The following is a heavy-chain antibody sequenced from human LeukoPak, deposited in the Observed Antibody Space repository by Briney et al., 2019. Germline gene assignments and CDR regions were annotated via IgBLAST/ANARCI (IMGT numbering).Heavy chain of an antibody. J-gene: IGHJ4*02. CDR3: AREYSSGWYLYGY. D-gene: IGHD6-19*01. CDR1: GHTFTGYY. V-gene: IGHV1-2*02. Sequence: ASVKASCKASGHTFTGYYMHWVRQAPGQGLEWMGWINPNSGGTNYAQKFQGRVTMTRDTSISTAYMELSRLRSDDTAVYYCAREYSSGWYLYGYWGQGTLVTVSS. CDR2: INPNSGGT.